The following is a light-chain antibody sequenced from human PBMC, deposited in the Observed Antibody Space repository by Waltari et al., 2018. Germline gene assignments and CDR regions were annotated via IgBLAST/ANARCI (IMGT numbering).Light chain of an antibody. CDR3: QQSYSTPPT. Sequence: DIQMTQSPSSLSASVGDRVTITCRASQSISSYLNWYQQKPGKAPKLLIYEASSLQSRVPSRFSGSGSGTDFTLTINSLQPEDFATYYCQQSYSTPPTFGQGTKVEIK. CDR2: EAS. J-gene: IGKJ1*01. V-gene: IGKV1-39*01. CDR1: QSISSY.